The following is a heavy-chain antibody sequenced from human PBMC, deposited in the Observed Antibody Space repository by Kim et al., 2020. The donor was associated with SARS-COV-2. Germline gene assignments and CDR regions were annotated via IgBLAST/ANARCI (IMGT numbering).Heavy chain of an antibody. J-gene: IGHJ3*02. D-gene: IGHD6-13*01. CDR3: ARDTTFTAAGTGAFDI. Sequence: SETLSLTCTVSGGSISSGSYYWSWIRQPAGKGLEWIGRIYTSGSTNYNPSLKSRVTISVDTSKNQFSLKLSSVTAADTAVYYCARDTTFTAAGTGAFDIWGQGIMVTVSS. V-gene: IGHV4-61*02. CDR1: GGSISSGSYY. CDR2: IYTSGST.